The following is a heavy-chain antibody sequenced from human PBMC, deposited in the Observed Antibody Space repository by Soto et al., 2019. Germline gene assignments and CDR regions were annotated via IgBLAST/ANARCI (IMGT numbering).Heavy chain of an antibody. CDR3: ARGQYYDFWSGYYSWFDP. Sequence: GASVKVSCKASGYTFTSYDINWVRQATGQGLEWMGWMNPNSGNTGYAQKFQGRVTMTRNTSISTAYMELSSLRSEDTAVYYCARGQYYDFWSGYYSWFDPWGQGTLVTVSS. J-gene: IGHJ5*02. V-gene: IGHV1-8*01. CDR2: MNPNSGNT. CDR1: GYTFTSYD. D-gene: IGHD3-3*01.